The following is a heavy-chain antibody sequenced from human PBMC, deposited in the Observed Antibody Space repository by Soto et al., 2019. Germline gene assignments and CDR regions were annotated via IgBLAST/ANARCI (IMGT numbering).Heavy chain of an antibody. V-gene: IGHV3-33*06. J-gene: IGHJ4*02. CDR1: GFRFSDCG. CDR2: IFSDGNTK. D-gene: IGHD3-10*01. Sequence: GGSLRLSCAASGFRFSDCGMHWVRQAPGKGLEWVAAIFSDGNTKQYADSVKGRFSVSRDNSENTLYLQMTSLRVDDTAVYYCTNWRGRLNFDYWGQGTLVTVSS. CDR3: TNWRGRLNFDY.